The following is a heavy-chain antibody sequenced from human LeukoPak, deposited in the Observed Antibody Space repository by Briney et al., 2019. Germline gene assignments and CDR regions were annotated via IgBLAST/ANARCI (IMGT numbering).Heavy chain of an antibody. CDR1: GFTFSSYA. D-gene: IGHD6-19*01. V-gene: IGHV3-23*01. J-gene: IGHJ4*02. CDR2: LRGSDGAT. CDR3: AKLTINNGWYEDY. Sequence: PGGSLRRSCATSGFTFSSYAMTWVRQAPGKGLEWVSTLRGSDGATYYPDSVKGRFTISGDNSKNTLYLQMNSLRVEDTAVYYCAKLTINNGWYEDYWGQGTLVTVSS.